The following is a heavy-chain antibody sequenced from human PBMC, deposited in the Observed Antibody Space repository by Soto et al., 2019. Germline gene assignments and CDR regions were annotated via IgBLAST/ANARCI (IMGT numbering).Heavy chain of an antibody. CDR2: ISAYNGNT. CDR1: GYTFISFG. Sequence: QVQLVQSGAEVKKPGASVKVSCKASGYTFISFGITWVRQAPGQGLEWMGWISAYNGNTNYVQKLQGRVTMTTDTSTSTAYMELRSLRSDDTAVYYCARASSGWYRGSFDYWGQGTLVTVSS. CDR3: ARASSGWYRGSFDY. D-gene: IGHD6-19*01. J-gene: IGHJ4*02. V-gene: IGHV1-18*01.